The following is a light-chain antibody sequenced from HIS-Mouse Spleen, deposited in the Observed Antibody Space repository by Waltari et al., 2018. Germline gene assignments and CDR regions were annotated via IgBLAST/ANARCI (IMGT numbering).Light chain of an antibody. CDR2: QDS. CDR1: KLGDKY. V-gene: IGLV3-1*01. J-gene: IGLJ2*01. Sequence: SYELTQPPSVSVSPGQTASITCSGDKLGDKYACWYQQKPGQSPVLVIYQDSKRPSGISGRVSGSNSGNTATLTISGTQAMDEADYYCQAWDSSYSVFGGGTKLTVL. CDR3: QAWDSSYSV.